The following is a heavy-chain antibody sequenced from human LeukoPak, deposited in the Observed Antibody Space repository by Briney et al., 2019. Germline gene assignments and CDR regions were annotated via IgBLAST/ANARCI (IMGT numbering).Heavy chain of an antibody. CDR1: GFTFSSYA. CDR2: ISGSGGST. Sequence: GGSLRLSCAASGFTFSSYAMSWVRQAPGKGLEWVSAISGSGGSTYCADSVKGRFTISRDDSKSTVYLQMSSLRAEDTAIYYCARGYCSGGSCTKFDYWGQGTLVTVSS. CDR3: ARGYCSGGSCTKFDY. D-gene: IGHD2-15*01. J-gene: IGHJ4*02. V-gene: IGHV3-23*01.